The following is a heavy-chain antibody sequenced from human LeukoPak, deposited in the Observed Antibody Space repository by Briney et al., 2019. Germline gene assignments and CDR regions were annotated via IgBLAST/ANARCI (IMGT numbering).Heavy chain of an antibody. V-gene: IGHV4-61*02. CDR3: ARLGGREGDYVSGGSGKIDY. CDR2: IYSSGST. J-gene: IGHJ4*02. D-gene: IGHD4-17*01. Sequence: SETLSLTCTVSGGSISSGSYYWNWIRQPAGKGLEWIGRIYSSGSTNYNPSLKSRVTISVDTSKNQFSLKLSSVTAADTAVYYCARLGGREGDYVSGGSGKIDYWGQGTLVTVSS. CDR1: GGSISSGSYY.